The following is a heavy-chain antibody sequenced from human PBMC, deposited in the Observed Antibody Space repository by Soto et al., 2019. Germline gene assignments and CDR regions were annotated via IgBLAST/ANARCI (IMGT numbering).Heavy chain of an antibody. CDR2: IDWDDDK. V-gene: IGHV2-70*11. CDR3: ARIRSHYDILTGYSTDAFDI. J-gene: IGHJ3*02. Sequence: SGPTLVNPTQTLTLTCTFSGFSLSTSGMCVSWIRQPPGKALEWLARIDWDDDKYYSTSLKTRLTISKDTSKNQVVLTMTNMDPVDTATYYCARIRSHYDILTGYSTDAFDIWGQGTVVTVS. CDR1: GFSLSTSGMC. D-gene: IGHD3-9*01.